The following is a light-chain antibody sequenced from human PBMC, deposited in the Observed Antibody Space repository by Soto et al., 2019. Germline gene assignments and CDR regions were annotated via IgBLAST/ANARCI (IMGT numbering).Light chain of an antibody. CDR2: DVS. CDR3: SSYTSSRTLV. CDR1: SSDVGGYNY. J-gene: IGLJ1*01. V-gene: IGLV2-14*01. Sequence: QSVLTQPASVSGSPGQSITISCTGTSSDVGGYNYVSWYQQHPGKVPKLMIYDVSDRPSGVSSRFSGSKAGNTASLTISGLQAEDEADYYCSSYTSSRTLVFGTGTKVT.